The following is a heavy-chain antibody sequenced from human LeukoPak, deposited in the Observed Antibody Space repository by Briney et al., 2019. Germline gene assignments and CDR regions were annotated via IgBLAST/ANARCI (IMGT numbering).Heavy chain of an antibody. CDR2: INHSGST. CDR3: ARIPGYLWGSYRHYYYYMDV. V-gene: IGHV4-34*01. D-gene: IGHD3-16*02. Sequence: SETLSLTCAVYGGSFSGYYWSWIRQPPGKGLEWIGEINHSGSTNYNPSLKSRVTISVDTSKNQFSLKLSSVTAADTAVYYCARIPGYLWGSYRHYYYYMDVWGKGTTVTISS. J-gene: IGHJ6*03. CDR1: GGSFSGYY.